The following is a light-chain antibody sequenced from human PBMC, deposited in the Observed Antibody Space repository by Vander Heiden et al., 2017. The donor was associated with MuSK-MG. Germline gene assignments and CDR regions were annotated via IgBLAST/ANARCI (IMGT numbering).Light chain of an antibody. CDR1: KSISSY. CDR2: AAS. V-gene: IGKV1-39*01. CDR3: QQSDSTPLS. J-gene: IGKJ2*03. Sequence: DIQMTQSLSSLSASVGDRVTITCRASKSISSYLNWYQQKPGKAPKLLIYAASSLQSGVPSRFSGSGSGTDFTLTISRLQPEDFATYYCQQSDSTPLSFGQGTKLEIK.